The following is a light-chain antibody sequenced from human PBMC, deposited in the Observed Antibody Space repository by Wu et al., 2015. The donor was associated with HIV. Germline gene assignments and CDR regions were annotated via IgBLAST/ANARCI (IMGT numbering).Light chain of an antibody. Sequence: EIVMTQSPATLSVSPGERATLSCRASQSVSSNLAWYQQKPGQPPRLLIYGTSTRATGIPARFSGSGSGTEFTLTFSSMQSEDFAVYYCQQYNNWPLTFGGGTKVEI. CDR3: QQYNNWPLT. V-gene: IGKV3-15*01. CDR2: GTS. CDR1: QSVSSN. J-gene: IGKJ4*01.